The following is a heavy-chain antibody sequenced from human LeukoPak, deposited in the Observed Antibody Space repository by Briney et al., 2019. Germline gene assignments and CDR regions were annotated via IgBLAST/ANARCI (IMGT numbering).Heavy chain of an antibody. J-gene: IGHJ2*01. Sequence: PGGSLRLSCAASGFTFRSYSMNWVRQAPGKGLEWVSSISTSRSYIYYADSMKGRFTISRDNAKNSLYLQMNSLRAEDTAMYYCAGSGTIGYSPREWDYWSFELWGRGTLVTVSS. V-gene: IGHV3-21*01. CDR2: ISTSRSYI. CDR1: GFTFRSYS. D-gene: IGHD1-1*01. CDR3: AGSGTIGYSPREWDYWSFEL.